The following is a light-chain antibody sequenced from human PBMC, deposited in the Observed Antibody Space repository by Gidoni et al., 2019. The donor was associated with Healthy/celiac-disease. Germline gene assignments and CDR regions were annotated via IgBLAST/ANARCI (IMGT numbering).Light chain of an antibody. CDR2: AVS. V-gene: IGLV2-18*01. J-gene: IGLJ2*01. CDR3: SLYTSSSTLV. Sequence: QPALAQPPSGSGSPGQSVTISCTGTSSDVGSYNRVSLYQQPPGTAPKLMIYAVSNRPSGVPDRFSGSKSGNTASLAISGLQAEDEADYYCSLYTSSSTLVFGGGTKLTVL. CDR1: SSDVGSYNR.